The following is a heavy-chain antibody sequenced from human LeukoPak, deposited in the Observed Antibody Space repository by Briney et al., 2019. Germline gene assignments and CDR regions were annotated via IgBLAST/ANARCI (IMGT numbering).Heavy chain of an antibody. J-gene: IGHJ4*02. Sequence: PGGSLRLSCEASGFTFSSYWMSWVRQAPGKGLEWVANIKQDGSEKYYVDSGKGRFTISRDNAKNSLYLQMNSLRAEDTAVYYCARGELLPDWGQGTLVTVSS. CDR3: ARGELLPD. CDR2: IKQDGSEK. V-gene: IGHV3-7*01. CDR1: GFTFSSYW. D-gene: IGHD1-26*01.